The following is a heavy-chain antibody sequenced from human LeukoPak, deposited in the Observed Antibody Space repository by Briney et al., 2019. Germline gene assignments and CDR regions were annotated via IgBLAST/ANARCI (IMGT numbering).Heavy chain of an antibody. V-gene: IGHV1-69*05. CDR2: IIPIFGTA. CDR3: ARSPFTPYYYYMDV. J-gene: IGHJ6*03. CDR1: GGTFSSYA. Sequence: EASVKVSCKDSGGTFSSYAISWVRQAPGQGLEWMGGIIPIFGTANYAQKFQGRVTITTDESTSIAYMELSSLRSEDTAVYYCARSPFTPYYYYMDVWGKGTTVTVSS. D-gene: IGHD3-3*02.